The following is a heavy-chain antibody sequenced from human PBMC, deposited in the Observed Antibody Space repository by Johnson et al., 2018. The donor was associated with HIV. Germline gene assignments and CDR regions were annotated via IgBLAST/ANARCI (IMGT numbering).Heavy chain of an antibody. J-gene: IGHJ3*01. CDR1: GFTFSDYA. CDR2: IYSGGST. Sequence: QVQLVESGGGVVQPGRSLRLSCAASGFTFSDYAIHWVRQAPGKGLEWVSVIYSGGSTYYADSVKGRFTISRDNSKNTLYLQMHSLRAEDTAVDFCARGCRGGDTCGAFDVWGRGTRVTVSS. V-gene: IGHV3-NL1*01. CDR3: ARGCRGGDTCGAFDV. D-gene: IGHD5-24*01.